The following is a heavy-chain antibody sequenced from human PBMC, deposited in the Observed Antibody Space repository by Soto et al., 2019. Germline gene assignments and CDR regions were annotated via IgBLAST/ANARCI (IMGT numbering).Heavy chain of an antibody. CDR2: IYYSGST. D-gene: IGHD1-26*01. J-gene: IGHJ5*02. V-gene: IGHV4-39*01. Sequence: PSETLSLTCTVSGGSISSSSYYWGWIRQPPGKGLEWIGSIYYSGSTYYNPSLKSRVTISVDTSKNQFSLKLSSVTAADTAVYYCARRSGSDRVDWFDPWGQGTLVT. CDR3: ARRSGSDRVDWFDP. CDR1: GGSISSSSYY.